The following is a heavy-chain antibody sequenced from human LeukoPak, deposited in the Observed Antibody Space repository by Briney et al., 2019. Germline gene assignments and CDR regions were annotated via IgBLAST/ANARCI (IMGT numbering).Heavy chain of an antibody. CDR3: ARYSGYGVNSPVGY. Sequence: GGSLRLSCAASGFTFSSYAMSWVRQAPGKGLEWVSAISGSGGSTYYADSLKGRFTISRDNSKNTLYLQMNSLRAEDTAVYYCARYSGYGVNSPVGYWGQGTLVTV. CDR2: ISGSGGST. J-gene: IGHJ4*02. CDR1: GFTFSSYA. V-gene: IGHV3-23*01. D-gene: IGHD4-23*01.